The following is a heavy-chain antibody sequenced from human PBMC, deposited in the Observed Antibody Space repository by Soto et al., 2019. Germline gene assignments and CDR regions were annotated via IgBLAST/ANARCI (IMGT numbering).Heavy chain of an antibody. J-gene: IGHJ6*02. CDR3: VRGGGSNYNGLDV. Sequence: QVQVVQSGAEVKQPGASVKVSCKASGYIFTNFGLTWVRQAPGRGLEWMGWLSPDDGRTNYAQTLLGRVTMTTDTSTSTAYMELGSLRFDYTAIYYCVRGGGSNYNGLDVWGQGTTVTVSS. CDR1: GYIFTNFG. D-gene: IGHD3-16*01. V-gene: IGHV1-18*01. CDR2: LSPDDGRT.